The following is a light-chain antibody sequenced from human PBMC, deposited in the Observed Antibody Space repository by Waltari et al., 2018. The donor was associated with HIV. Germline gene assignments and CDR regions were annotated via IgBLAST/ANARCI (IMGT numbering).Light chain of an antibody. V-gene: IGLV1-47*01. CDR2: KNS. J-gene: IGLJ1*01. Sequence: QSVLTQQPSASGTPGQRVTISCSGSSSNIGNDNVYWYQQLPGTAPKLLIYKNSQRPSGVPDRFAGSKSGTSASLAISGLRSEDEADYYCVGWDASLSAYVFGTGTKVTIL. CDR1: SSNIGNDN. CDR3: VGWDASLSAYV.